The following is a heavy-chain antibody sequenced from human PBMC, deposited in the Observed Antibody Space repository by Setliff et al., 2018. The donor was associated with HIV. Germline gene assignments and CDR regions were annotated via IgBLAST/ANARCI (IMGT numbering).Heavy chain of an antibody. CDR3: ARGTPDHEVWYFDL. V-gene: IGHV4-31*03. J-gene: IGHJ2*01. CDR1: SSSIRSGGYY. CDR2: IYHSGST. Sequence: PSETLSLTCTVSSSSIRSGGYYWNWIRQHPGKGLEWIGYIYHSGSTYYNPSLKSRVTISVDTSKNQFSLKLSSVTAADTAIYYCARGTPDHEVWYFDLWGRGT.